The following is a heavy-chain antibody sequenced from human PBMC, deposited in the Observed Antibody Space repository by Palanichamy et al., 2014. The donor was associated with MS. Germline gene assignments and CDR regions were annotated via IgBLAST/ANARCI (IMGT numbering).Heavy chain of an antibody. J-gene: IGHJ3*02. CDR3: ARDFPGAHDAFDI. Sequence: EVQLVESGGGLVQPGGSLRLSCVASGFAFSINAMHRVRQAPGKGLVWVSRIDPDESKTMYADSVKGRFTISRDNAKDTLYLVMNSLSAEDTAVYYCARDFPGAHDAFDIWGQGTVVTVSS. V-gene: IGHV3-74*03. D-gene: IGHD3-10*01. CDR2: IDPDESKT. CDR1: GFAFSINA.